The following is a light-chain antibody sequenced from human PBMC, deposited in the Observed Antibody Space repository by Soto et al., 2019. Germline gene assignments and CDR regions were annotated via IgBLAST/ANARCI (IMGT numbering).Light chain of an antibody. CDR1: QSASND. CDR3: HQYHNWPPGT. Sequence: ETGLTQSPATLSVSPGGRATLSCRASQSASNDLAWYQQKPGQAPRLLIYDASTRATGIPARFSGSGSGTEFTLAISSLQSEDFAVYYCHQYHNWPPGTFGQGTKLQIK. J-gene: IGKJ2*01. CDR2: DAS. V-gene: IGKV3-15*01.